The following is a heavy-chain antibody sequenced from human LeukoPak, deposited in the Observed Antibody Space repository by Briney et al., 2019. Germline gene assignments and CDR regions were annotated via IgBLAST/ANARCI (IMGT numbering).Heavy chain of an antibody. D-gene: IGHD6-13*01. J-gene: IGHJ4*02. CDR3: ARIGSSWSFDY. V-gene: IGHV3-74*01. CDR2: INSDGSST. Sequence: GGSLRLSCAASGFTFSSYWMHWVRQAPGKGLVWVSRINSDGSSTSYADSVKGRFTISRDNAKNTLYLQMNSLRVEDTAVYYCARIGSSWSFDYWGQGTRVTVSS. CDR1: GFTFSSYW.